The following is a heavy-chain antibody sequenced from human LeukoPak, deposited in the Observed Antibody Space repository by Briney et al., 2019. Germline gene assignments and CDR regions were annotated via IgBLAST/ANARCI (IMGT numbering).Heavy chain of an antibody. Sequence: PGGSLRLSCAASGFTVSSTYMSWVRQAPGKGLEWIGSIYYSGSTYYNPSLKSRVTISVDTSKNQFSLKLSSVTAADTAVYYCASGPKYYYDSSGYYYNYWGQGTLVTVSS. CDR1: GFTVSSTY. J-gene: IGHJ4*02. D-gene: IGHD3-22*01. CDR2: IYYSGST. CDR3: ASGPKYYYDSSGYYYNY. V-gene: IGHV4-59*05.